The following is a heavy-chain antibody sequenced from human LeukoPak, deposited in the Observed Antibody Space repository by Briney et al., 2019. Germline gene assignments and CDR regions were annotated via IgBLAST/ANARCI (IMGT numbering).Heavy chain of an antibody. CDR3: VKGYGAFGP. V-gene: IGHV3-23*01. D-gene: IGHD3-10*01. CDR2: ISTSGGDT. J-gene: IGHJ5*02. Sequence: PGGSLRLSCAASGFNFRNHAMSWVRQAPEKGLEWVAGISTSGGDTYYPDSVKGRLTISRDNSENMLSLQMNSLRGEDTALYYCVKGYGAFGPRGQGTLVAVSS. CDR1: GFNFRNHA.